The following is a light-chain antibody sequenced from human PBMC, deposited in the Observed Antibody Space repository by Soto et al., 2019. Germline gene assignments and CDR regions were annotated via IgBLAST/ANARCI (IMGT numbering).Light chain of an antibody. V-gene: IGKV3-15*01. J-gene: IGKJ1*01. CDR1: QSVSSN. CDR3: QQYNNWPPWT. Sequence: EVVMTQSPATLSVSPGERATLSCRASQSVSSNLAWYQQKPGQAPRLLIYGASTRATGIPARFSGSGSGTDFTPTISSLQSEDFAVDYFQQYNNWPPWTFGQGTKVEIK. CDR2: GAS.